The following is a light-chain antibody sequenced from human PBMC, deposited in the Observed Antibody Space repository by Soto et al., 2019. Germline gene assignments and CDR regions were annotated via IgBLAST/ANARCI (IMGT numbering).Light chain of an antibody. CDR2: DVS. CDR3: CLYAVTLYV. CDR1: SSDVGTYDF. Sequence: QSVLTQPRSVSVSPGQSVTISCTGTSSDVGTYDFVSWYQQHPGKAPRLMIFDVSERPSGVPDRFSGSKSGNTASLTISGLQAEDEADYYCCLYAVTLYVFGTGTRSPS. V-gene: IGLV2-11*01. J-gene: IGLJ1*01.